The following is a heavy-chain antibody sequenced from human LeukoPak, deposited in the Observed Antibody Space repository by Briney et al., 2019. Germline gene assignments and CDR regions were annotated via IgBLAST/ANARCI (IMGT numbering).Heavy chain of an antibody. CDR1: GGSISSSSYY. Sequence: SETLSLTCTVSGGSISSSSYYWGWIRQPPGKGLEWIGSIFYSGSTYYNPSLKSRVTISVDTSKNQFSLKLSSVTAADTAVYYCARHEGEWELLPLVWDQGTLVTVSS. CDR3: ARHEGEWELLPLV. D-gene: IGHD1-26*01. V-gene: IGHV4-39*01. CDR2: IFYSGST. J-gene: IGHJ4*02.